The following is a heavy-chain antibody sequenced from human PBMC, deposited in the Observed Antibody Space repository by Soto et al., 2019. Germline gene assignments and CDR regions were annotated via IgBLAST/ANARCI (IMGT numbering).Heavy chain of an antibody. CDR1: GGTFSSYA. J-gene: IGHJ3*02. D-gene: IGHD7-27*01. CDR3: ARRDGDDGHAFDI. V-gene: IGHV1-69*13. CDR2: IIPIFGTA. Sequence: SVKVSCKASGGTFSSYAISWVRQAPGQGLEWMGGIIPIFGTANYAQKFQGRVTITADESKSTAYMELSSLRYEDTALYYCARRDGDDGHAFDIWGQGTMVTVSS.